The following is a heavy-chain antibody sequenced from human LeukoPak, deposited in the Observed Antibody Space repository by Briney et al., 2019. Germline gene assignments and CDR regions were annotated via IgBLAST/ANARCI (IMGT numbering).Heavy chain of an antibody. Sequence: PSETLSLTCTVSGGSISSSRYYWGWIRQPPGKGLEWIGSIHYSGSTYYNPSLKSRVTVSVDTSENQFSLKLSSVAAADTAVYYCARKGGYYPPLYYYYYMDVWGQGTLVTVSS. V-gene: IGHV4-39*07. CDR2: IHYSGST. CDR1: GGSISSSRYY. CDR3: ARKGGYYPPLYYYYYMDV. J-gene: IGHJ6*03. D-gene: IGHD3-3*01.